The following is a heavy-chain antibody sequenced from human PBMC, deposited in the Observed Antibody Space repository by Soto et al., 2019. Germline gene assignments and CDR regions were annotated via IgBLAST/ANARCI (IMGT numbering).Heavy chain of an antibody. D-gene: IGHD3-22*01. CDR3: AKGDDSSGYAFDI. CDR2: ISWNSGSI. Sequence: PGGSLRLSCAASGFTFDDYAMHWVRQAPGKGLEWVSGISWNSGSIGYADSVKGRFTISRDNAKNSLYLQMNSLRAEDTALYYCAKGDDSSGYAFDIWGQGTMVTVSS. CDR1: GFTFDDYA. V-gene: IGHV3-9*01. J-gene: IGHJ3*02.